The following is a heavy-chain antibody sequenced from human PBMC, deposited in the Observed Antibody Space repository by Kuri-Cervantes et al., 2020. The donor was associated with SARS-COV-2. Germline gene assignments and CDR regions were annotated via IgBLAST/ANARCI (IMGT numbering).Heavy chain of an antibody. D-gene: IGHD3-22*01. CDR1: GFTFSSYG. CDR3: AKVWSDSSFFRGTGGDAFDI. Sequence: LSLTCAASGFTFSSYGMHWVRQAPGKGLEWVAVIWYDGSNKYYADSVKGRFTISRDNSKNTLYLQMNSLRAEDTAVYYCAKVWSDSSFFRGTGGDAFDIWGQGTMVTVSS. J-gene: IGHJ3*02. CDR2: IWYDGSNK. V-gene: IGHV3-33*06.